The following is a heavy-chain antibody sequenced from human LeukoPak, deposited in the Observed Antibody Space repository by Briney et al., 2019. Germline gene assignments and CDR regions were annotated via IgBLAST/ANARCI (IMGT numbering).Heavy chain of an antibody. Sequence: GGSLRLSCAASGFAFSSYAMSWVRQAPGKGLEWVSAISGSGGSTYYADSVKGRFTISRDNSKNTLYLQMNSLGAEDTAVYYCAKYSQWLVRIGWFDPWGQGTLVTVSS. J-gene: IGHJ5*02. D-gene: IGHD6-19*01. CDR1: GFAFSSYA. CDR3: AKYSQWLVRIGWFDP. CDR2: ISGSGGST. V-gene: IGHV3-23*01.